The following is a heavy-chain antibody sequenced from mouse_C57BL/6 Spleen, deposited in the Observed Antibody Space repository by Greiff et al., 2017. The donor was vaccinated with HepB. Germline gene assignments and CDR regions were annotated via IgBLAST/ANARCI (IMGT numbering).Heavy chain of an antibody. J-gene: IGHJ4*01. Sequence: EVKLVESGGDLVKPGGSLKLSCAASGFTFSSYGMSWVRQTPDKRLEWVATISSGGSYTYYPDSVKGRFTISRDNAKNTLYLQMSSLKSEDTAMYYCARHRDCMDYWGQGTSVTVSS. CDR2: ISSGGSYT. CDR3: ARHRDCMDY. CDR1: GFTFSSYG. V-gene: IGHV5-6*01. D-gene: IGHD3-1*01.